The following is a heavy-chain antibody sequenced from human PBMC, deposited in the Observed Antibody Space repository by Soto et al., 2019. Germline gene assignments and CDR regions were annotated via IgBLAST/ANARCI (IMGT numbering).Heavy chain of an antibody. CDR1: GGTFSSYT. Sequence: ASVKVSCKASGGTFSSYTISWVRQAPGQGLEWMGRIIPILGIANYAQKFQGRVTITADKSTSTAYMELSSLRSEDTAVYYCARKGYCSSTSCYDDYWGQGTLVTVSS. D-gene: IGHD2-2*01. CDR3: ARKGYCSSTSCYDDY. CDR2: IIPILGIA. V-gene: IGHV1-69*02. J-gene: IGHJ4*02.